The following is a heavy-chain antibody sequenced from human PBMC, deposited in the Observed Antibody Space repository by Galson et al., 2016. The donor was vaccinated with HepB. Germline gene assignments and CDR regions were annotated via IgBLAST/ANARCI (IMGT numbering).Heavy chain of an antibody. V-gene: IGHV3-7*03. D-gene: IGHD6-6*01. CDR1: GFSLSSYW. CDR3: ARDSSPGSPGSYKDALDL. CDR2: INRDGSVI. J-gene: IGHJ3*01. Sequence: SLRLSCAASGFSLSSYWMTWVRQAPGKGLEWVANINRDGSVIHDLDSVKARFTITRDNTRNSLPLEMDSLKAADTATYNCARDSSPGSPGSYKDALDLWGHGTVVTVSS.